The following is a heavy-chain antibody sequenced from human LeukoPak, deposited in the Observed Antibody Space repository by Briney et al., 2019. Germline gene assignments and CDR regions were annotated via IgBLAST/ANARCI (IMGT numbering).Heavy chain of an antibody. CDR2: IYYSGNT. CDR3: ARAHSIASYYYGVDV. CDR1: GYSISSGYY. V-gene: IGHV4-38-2*02. D-gene: IGHD2/OR15-2a*01. Sequence: PSETLSLTCTVSGYSISSGYYWGWIRQPPGKGLEWIGNIYYSGNTYYSPSLTSRVTLSVDTSENQFSLKLSSVTAADTAVYYCARAHSIASYYYGVDVWGQGTTVTVSS. J-gene: IGHJ6*02.